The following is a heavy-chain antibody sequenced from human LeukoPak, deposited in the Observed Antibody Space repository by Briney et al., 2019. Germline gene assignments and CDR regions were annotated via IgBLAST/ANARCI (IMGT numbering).Heavy chain of an antibody. Sequence: PSETLSLTCAVYGGSFSGYYWSWIRQPPGKGLEWIGEINHSGSTNYNPSLKSRVTISVDTSKNQFSLKLSSVTAADTAVYYCARAALGGRITMVRGVRTLDYWGQGTLVTVSS. D-gene: IGHD3-10*01. CDR1: GGSFSGYY. CDR2: INHSGST. CDR3: ARAALGGRITMVRGVRTLDY. V-gene: IGHV4-34*01. J-gene: IGHJ4*02.